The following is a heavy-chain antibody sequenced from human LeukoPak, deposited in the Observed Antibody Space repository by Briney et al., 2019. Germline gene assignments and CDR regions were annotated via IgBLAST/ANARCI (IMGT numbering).Heavy chain of an antibody. CDR3: ARGPPRGKYYYMDV. J-gene: IGHJ6*03. D-gene: IGHD1-1*01. V-gene: IGHV3-13*01. CDR1: GFTFSSFD. CDR2: IGTGSDT. Sequence: GSLRLSCAASGFTFSSFDMHWVRQPTGQGLEWFSTIGTGSDTYYPGSVEGRFTLSRDNAKNSLYLQMNSLRAGDTAVYYCARGPPRGKYYYMDVWGQGTTVTVSS.